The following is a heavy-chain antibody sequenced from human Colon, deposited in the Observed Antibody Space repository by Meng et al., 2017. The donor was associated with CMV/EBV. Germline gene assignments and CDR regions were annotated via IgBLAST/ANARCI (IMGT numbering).Heavy chain of an antibody. Sequence: QVYMVETGGGVVQLGGSLSLSCEASGFTFSNYAMHWVRQAPGKGLEWVAFIWFDGSSKDYADSVKGRFTISRDNSMNRLYLQVNSLRSEDTAVYYCVKTGTAWQFHFWGQGTLVTVSS. D-gene: IGHD2-21*02. CDR2: IWFDGSSK. V-gene: IGHV3-30*02. J-gene: IGHJ4*02. CDR3: VKTGTAWQFHF. CDR1: GFTFSNYA.